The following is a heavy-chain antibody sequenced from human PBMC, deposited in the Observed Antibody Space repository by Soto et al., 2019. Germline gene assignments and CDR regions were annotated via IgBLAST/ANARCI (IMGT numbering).Heavy chain of an antibody. D-gene: IGHD6-13*01. CDR3: AREYSSSRYFDY. J-gene: IGHJ4*02. CDR1: GITFSSYW. Sequence: VGSLRLSCAASGITFSSYWMHWVRQAPGKGLVWVSRMNSDGSSTSYADSVKGRFTISRDNAKDTLYLQMNSLRAEVTALYYCAREYSSSRYFDYWGQGTLVPVSS. CDR2: MNSDGSST. V-gene: IGHV3-74*01.